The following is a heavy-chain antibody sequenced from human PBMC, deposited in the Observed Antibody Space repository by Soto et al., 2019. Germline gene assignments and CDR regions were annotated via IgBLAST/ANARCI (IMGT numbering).Heavy chain of an antibody. V-gene: IGHV3-48*02. J-gene: IGHJ4*02. CDR1: GFSLANYP. CDR3: AKGPHTNVGWPYYFES. Sequence: GGSLRLSCVVSGFSLANYPMNWVCQIPGKGLEWISYSSPRGDTIYYADSVDGRFTISRDNARNSLSLHMSSLRDEDSALYYCAKGPHTNVGWPYYFESWGQGVPVTVSS. CDR2: SSPRGDTI. D-gene: IGHD6-19*01.